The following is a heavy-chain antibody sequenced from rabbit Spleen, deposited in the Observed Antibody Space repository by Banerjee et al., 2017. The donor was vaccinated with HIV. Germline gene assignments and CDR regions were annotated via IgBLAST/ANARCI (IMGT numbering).Heavy chain of an antibody. CDR3: ARDTGSSFSTYGMDL. CDR1: GFSFNNRHV. J-gene: IGHJ6*01. V-gene: IGHV1S45*01. CDR2: INSNTGNT. Sequence: QQQLVESGGGLVKPGASLTLTCKASGFSFNNRHVMCWVRQAPGKGLEWIACINSNTGNTAYATWAKGPFTISKTSSTTVTLQMTSLTAADTATYFCARDTGSSFSTYGMDLWGPGTLVTVS. D-gene: IGHD8-1*01.